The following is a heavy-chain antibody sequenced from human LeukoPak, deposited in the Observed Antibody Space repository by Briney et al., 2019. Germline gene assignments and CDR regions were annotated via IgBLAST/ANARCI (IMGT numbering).Heavy chain of an antibody. D-gene: IGHD5-12*01. V-gene: IGHV4-59*11. CDR1: GGSISSHY. Sequence: SETLSLTCTVSGGSISSHYWSWIRQPPGKGLEWIGYIYYSGSTNYNPSLKSRVTISVDTSKNQFSLKLSSMTAADTAVYYCARDHEGSGYESGSGYYYYYMDVWGKGTTVTVSS. CDR3: ARDHEGSGYESGSGYYYYYMDV. CDR2: IYYSGST. J-gene: IGHJ6*03.